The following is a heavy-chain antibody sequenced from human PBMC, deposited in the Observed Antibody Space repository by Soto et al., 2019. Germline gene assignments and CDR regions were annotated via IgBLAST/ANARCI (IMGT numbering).Heavy chain of an antibody. CDR3: AKDRVTVVGYDAFDI. J-gene: IGHJ3*02. V-gene: IGHV3-23*01. CDR2: ISGSGGST. CDR1: GFTLSSYA. Sequence: GGSLRLSCAASGFTLSSYAMSWVRQAPGKGLEWVSGISGSGGSTYYADSVKGRFTISGDNSKNTLYLQMNSLRAEDTAVYYCAKDRVTVVGYDAFDIWGQGTMVTVSS. D-gene: IGHD6-19*01.